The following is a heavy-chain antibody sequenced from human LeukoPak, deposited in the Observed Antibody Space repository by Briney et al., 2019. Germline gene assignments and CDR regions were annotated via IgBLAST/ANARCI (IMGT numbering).Heavy chain of an antibody. CDR2: IYYSGST. CDR1: GGSISSGGYY. V-gene: IGHV4-31*03. CDR3: ARAVVIHALPDY. D-gene: IGHD3-22*01. J-gene: IGHJ4*02. Sequence: PSETLSLTCTVSGGSISSGGYYWSWIRQHPGKGLEWIGYIYYSGSTYYNPSLKSRVTISVDTSKNQFSLKLSSVTAADTAVYYCARAVVIHALPDYWGQGTPVTVSS.